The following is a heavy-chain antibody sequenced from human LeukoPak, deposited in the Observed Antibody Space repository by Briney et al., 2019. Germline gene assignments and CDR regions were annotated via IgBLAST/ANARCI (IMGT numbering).Heavy chain of an antibody. Sequence: PSETPSLTCTVSGGSISSYYWSWIRQPPGKGLEWIGYIYYSGSTNYNPSLKSRVTISVDTSENQFSLKLSSVTAADTAVYYCARFSSGSYYSFDYWGQGTLVTVSS. CDR3: ARFSSGSYYSFDY. CDR1: GGSISSYY. CDR2: IYYSGST. D-gene: IGHD1-26*01. J-gene: IGHJ4*02. V-gene: IGHV4-59*01.